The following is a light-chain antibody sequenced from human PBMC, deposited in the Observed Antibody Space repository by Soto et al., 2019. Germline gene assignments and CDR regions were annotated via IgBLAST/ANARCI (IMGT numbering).Light chain of an antibody. J-gene: IGKJ2*01. Sequence: DIQITQSPSTLAASVGDTVTMTCRSSSKWLAWYQKKPGKAPKLLIYDVSNLERGVPPRFSGSTSGAESTLTITGLQPDDLGTYYCQHTTDFTFGQVTKVDIK. CDR1: SSKW. CDR2: DVS. CDR3: QHTTDFT. V-gene: IGKV1-5*01.